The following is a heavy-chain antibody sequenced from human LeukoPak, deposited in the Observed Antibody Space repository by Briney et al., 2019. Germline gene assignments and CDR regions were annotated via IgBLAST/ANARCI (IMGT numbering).Heavy chain of an antibody. V-gene: IGHV1-18*01. CDR2: ISACNGNT. D-gene: IGHD1-26*01. Sequence: GASVKVSCKASGYTFTSYGISWVRQAPGQGLEWMGWISACNGNTNYAQKLQGRVTMTTDTSTSTAYMDLRSLRSDDTAVYYCARDLYLRSGSYGVGGYWGQGTLVTVSS. CDR1: GYTFTSYG. CDR3: ARDLYLRSGSYGVGGY. J-gene: IGHJ4*02.